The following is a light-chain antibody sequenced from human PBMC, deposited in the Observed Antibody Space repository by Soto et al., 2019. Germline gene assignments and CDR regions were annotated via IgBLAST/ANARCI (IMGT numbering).Light chain of an antibody. V-gene: IGKV1-9*01. J-gene: IGKJ5*01. CDR3: QQFNSYPVT. Sequence: NQLTQSPSSLYASVGDRVTITCRATQGVRTNLAWYQQEPGIAPKLLIYDVSTLQSGVPSRFSGSGSGTDFTLTISSLQPEDFATYYSQQFNSYPVTFGQGTRLEIK. CDR2: DVS. CDR1: QGVRTN.